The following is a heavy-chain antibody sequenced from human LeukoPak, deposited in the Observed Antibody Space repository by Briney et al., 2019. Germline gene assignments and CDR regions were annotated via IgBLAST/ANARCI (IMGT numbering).Heavy chain of an antibody. J-gene: IGHJ6*04. Sequence: GGSLRLSCAASGFTFSSYSMNWVRQAPGKGLEWVSDISSSSSTIYYADSVKGRFTISRDNAKNSLYLQMNSLRAEDTAVYYCAELGITMIGGVWGKGTTVTISS. CDR2: ISSSSSTI. CDR1: GFTFSSYS. CDR3: AELGITMIGGV. D-gene: IGHD3-10*02. V-gene: IGHV3-48*04.